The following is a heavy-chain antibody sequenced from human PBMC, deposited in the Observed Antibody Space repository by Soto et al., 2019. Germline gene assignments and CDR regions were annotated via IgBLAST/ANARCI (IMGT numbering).Heavy chain of an antibody. CDR2: INPSGGST. D-gene: IGHD7-27*01. V-gene: IGHV1-46*03. CDR3: ARAGLGVHFDY. J-gene: IGHJ4*02. CDR1: GYTFTIYY. Sequence: EASVKVSCKASGYTFTIYYMHWVRQAPGQGLEWMGIINPSGGSTSYAQKFQGRVTMTRDTSTSTVYMELSSLRSEDTAVYYCARAGLGVHFDYWGQGTLVTVSS.